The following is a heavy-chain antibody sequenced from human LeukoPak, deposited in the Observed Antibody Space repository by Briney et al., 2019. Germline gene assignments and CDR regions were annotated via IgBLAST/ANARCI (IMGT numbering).Heavy chain of an antibody. CDR3: ARTSRHFYVSGSNLTPWPADMDV. CDR2: IYYSGST. J-gene: IGHJ6*02. Sequence: SETLSLTCTVSGGSINSYYWTWIRQPPGKGLEWIGYIYYSGSTHYNPSLNSRVTISMDTSKNHFSLKLSSVTAADTAIYYCARTSRHFYVSGSNLTPWPADMDVWGQGTKVTVSS. D-gene: IGHD3-10*01. CDR1: GGSINSYY. V-gene: IGHV4-59*01.